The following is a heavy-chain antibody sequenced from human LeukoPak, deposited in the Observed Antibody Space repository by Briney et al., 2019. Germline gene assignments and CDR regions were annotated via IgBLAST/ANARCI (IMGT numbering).Heavy chain of an antibody. D-gene: IGHD5-18*01. CDR2: INGYGSST. V-gene: IGHV3-74*01. Sequence: GGSLRLSCAASGFTFVSYWVHWVRQAPGKGLVWVSRINGYGSSTDFADSVKGRFTISRDNAKNTLYLQMNSLRAEDTAVYYCARDVPGNTALDYWGQGTLVTVSP. J-gene: IGHJ4*02. CDR1: GFTFVSYW. CDR3: ARDVPGNTALDY.